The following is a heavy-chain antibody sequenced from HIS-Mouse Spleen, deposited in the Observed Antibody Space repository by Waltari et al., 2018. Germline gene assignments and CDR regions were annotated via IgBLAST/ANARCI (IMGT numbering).Heavy chain of an antibody. CDR1: GFTFDDYA. Sequence: EVQLVESGGGLVQPGRSLRLSCAASGFTFDDYAMHWVRQATGKGRGWVSGISWKSGSIGYADSVQGRFTIARDNAKNSLYLQMNSLRAEDTALYYCAKDGRSLNYWGRGTLVTVSS. D-gene: IGHD1-1*01. J-gene: IGHJ2*01. CDR2: ISWKSGSI. V-gene: IGHV3-9*01. CDR3: AKDGRSLNY.